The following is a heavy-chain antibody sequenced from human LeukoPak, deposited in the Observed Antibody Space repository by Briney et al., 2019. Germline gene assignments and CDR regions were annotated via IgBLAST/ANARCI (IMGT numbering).Heavy chain of an antibody. Sequence: GGSLRLSCAASGFTFSSYWINWVRQAPGKGPVWVSRISSDGTTTFYADSVKGRFTISRDNAKNTLYLQMNSLRAEDTAVYYCARNLGYCSGGSCYTVGFDYWGQGTLVTVSS. V-gene: IGHV3-74*01. CDR2: ISSDGTTT. J-gene: IGHJ4*02. CDR3: ARNLGYCSGGSCYTVGFDY. CDR1: GFTFSSYW. D-gene: IGHD2-15*01.